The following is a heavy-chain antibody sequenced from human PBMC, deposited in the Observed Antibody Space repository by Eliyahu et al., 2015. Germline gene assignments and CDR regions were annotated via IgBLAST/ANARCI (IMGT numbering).Heavy chain of an antibody. D-gene: IGHD4-23*01. CDR2: IYADDSDT. CDR3: TRHQSVTVDRGLSDF. CDR1: GXNFNNYW. J-gene: IGHJ4*02. Sequence: EVQLEQSGAEVRKPGESLKIXCKAYGXNFNNYWIGWXRHMPGKGLEWMGFIYADDSDTRYSSSFQGQVTISVDKSLTTAYLQWHSLKASDTAIYYCTRHQSVTVDRGLSDFWGQGTLVTVSA. V-gene: IGHV5-51*01.